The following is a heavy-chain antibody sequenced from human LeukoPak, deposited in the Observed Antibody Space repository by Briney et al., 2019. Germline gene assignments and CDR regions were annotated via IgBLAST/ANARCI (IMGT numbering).Heavy chain of an antibody. CDR1: GGSISSYY. V-gene: IGHV4-59*08. J-gene: IGHJ5*02. D-gene: IGHD3-22*01. CDR2: IYYSGST. CDR3: AKYGYYYDSSGYPTGNWFDP. Sequence: SSETLSLTCTVSGGSISSYYWSWIRQPPGKGLEWIGYIYYSGSTNYNPSLKSRVTISVDTSKNQFSLKLSSVTAADTAVYYCAKYGYYYDSSGYPTGNWFDPWGQGTLVTVSS.